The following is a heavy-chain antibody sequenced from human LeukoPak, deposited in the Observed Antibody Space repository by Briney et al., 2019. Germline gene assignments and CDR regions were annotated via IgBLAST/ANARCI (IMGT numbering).Heavy chain of an antibody. CDR2: IYYSGST. Sequence: PSETLSLTCTVSGGSISSSSYYWGWIRQPPGKGLEWIGSIYYSGSTYYNPSLKSRVTISVDTSKNQFSLKLSSVTAADTAVYYCASPNPYYDFWSGYYRAFDIWGQGQWSPSLQ. D-gene: IGHD3-3*01. V-gene: IGHV4-39*01. J-gene: IGHJ3*02. CDR3: ASPNPYYDFWSGYYRAFDI. CDR1: GGSISSSSYY.